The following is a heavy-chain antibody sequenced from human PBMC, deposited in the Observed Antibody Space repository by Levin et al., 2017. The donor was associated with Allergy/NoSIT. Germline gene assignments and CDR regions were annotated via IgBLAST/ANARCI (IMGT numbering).Heavy chain of an antibody. CDR1: GFTFSTYS. CDR2: ISSSSSII. CDR3: ARGGTSTGNI. J-gene: IGHJ3*02. D-gene: IGHD2-2*01. V-gene: IGHV3-48*02. Sequence: GESLKISCAASGFTFSTYSMNWVRQAPGKGLEWVSFISSSSSIIYYADSVKGRFTISRDNTKNSLYLQMNSLRDEDTAVYYCARGGTSTGNIWGRGTMVTVSS.